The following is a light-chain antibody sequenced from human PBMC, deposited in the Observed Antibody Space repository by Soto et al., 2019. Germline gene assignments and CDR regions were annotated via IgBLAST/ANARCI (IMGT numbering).Light chain of an antibody. Sequence: QSVLTQPPSVSGAPGQRVTISCTGSGSNIGAGYDVHWYQQFPGTAPKLLIYGNNNRPSGVPDRFSGSKSGTSASLAITGLQAEYEADYYCQSYDSSLSEVFGTGTQLTVL. J-gene: IGLJ1*01. CDR1: GSNIGAGYD. CDR2: GNN. V-gene: IGLV1-40*01. CDR3: QSYDSSLSEV.